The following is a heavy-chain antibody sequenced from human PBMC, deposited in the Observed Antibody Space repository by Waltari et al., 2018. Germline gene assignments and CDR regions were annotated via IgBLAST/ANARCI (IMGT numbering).Heavy chain of an antibody. J-gene: IGHJ5*02. CDR2: ISGSGGST. Sequence: EVQLLESGGGLVQPGGSLRLSCAASGFTFSSYAMSWVRQATGKGLEWVSAISGSGGSTYYADSVKGRLTISRDNSKNTLYLQMNSLRAEDTAVYYCAKEAGIVGAQKRGGDWFDPWGQGTLVTVSS. D-gene: IGHD1-26*01. CDR3: AKEAGIVGAQKRGGDWFDP. V-gene: IGHV3-23*01. CDR1: GFTFSSYA.